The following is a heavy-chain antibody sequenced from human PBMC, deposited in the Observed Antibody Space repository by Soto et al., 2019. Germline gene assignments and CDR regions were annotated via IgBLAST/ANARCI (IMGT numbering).Heavy chain of an antibody. D-gene: IGHD1-1*01. CDR1: GFTFSSYA. V-gene: IGHV3-23*01. J-gene: IGHJ4*02. CDR3: AKGDWNHYYFAY. Sequence: GGSLRLSCAASGFTFSSYAMSWVRQAPGKGLEWVSSISGSGGNTYYADSVKGRFTISRDNSKNTLYLQMNSLRAEDTAVYYCAKGDWNHYYFAYWGQGTLVTVSS. CDR2: ISGSGGNT.